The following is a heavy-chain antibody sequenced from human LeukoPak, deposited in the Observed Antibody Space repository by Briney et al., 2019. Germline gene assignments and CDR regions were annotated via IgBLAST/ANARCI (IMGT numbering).Heavy chain of an antibody. Sequence: SETLSLTCTVSGGSISSYYWSWIRQPPGKGLEWIGYIYYSGSTDYNPSLKSRVTISVDTSKNQFSLKLNSVTAADTAVYYCARRRRIAAAGTDAFDIWGQGTMVTVSS. V-gene: IGHV4-59*08. J-gene: IGHJ3*02. CDR2: IYYSGST. CDR1: GGSISSYY. CDR3: ARRRRIAAAGTDAFDI. D-gene: IGHD6-13*01.